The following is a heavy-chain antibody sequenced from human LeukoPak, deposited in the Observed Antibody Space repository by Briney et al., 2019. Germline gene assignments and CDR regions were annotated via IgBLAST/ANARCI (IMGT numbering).Heavy chain of an antibody. CDR3: ARGYYDSSGYPGAAVYYYGMDV. J-gene: IGHJ6*02. CDR1: GYTFTSYD. V-gene: IGHV1-8*01. Sequence: ASVKVSCKASGYTFTSYDINWVRQATGQGLEWMGWMNPNSGNTGCAQKFQGRVTMTRNTSISTAYMELSSLRSEDTAVYYCARGYYDSSGYPGAAVYYYGMDVWGQGTTVTVSS. D-gene: IGHD3-22*01. CDR2: MNPNSGNT.